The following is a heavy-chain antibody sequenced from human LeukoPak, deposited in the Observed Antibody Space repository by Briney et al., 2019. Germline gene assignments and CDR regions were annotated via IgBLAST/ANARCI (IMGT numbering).Heavy chain of an antibody. CDR2: IDPDGSDI. CDR3: IRGSSSY. CDR1: GFTFSGYW. Sequence: GGSLRLSCAASGFTFSGYWMSWARQAPGKGLEWVANIDPDGSDIYYVDSVKGRFTVSRDNAKNSLYLQMNSLRVEDTGTYYCIRGSSSYWGQGTLVTV. J-gene: IGHJ4*02. V-gene: IGHV3-7*04.